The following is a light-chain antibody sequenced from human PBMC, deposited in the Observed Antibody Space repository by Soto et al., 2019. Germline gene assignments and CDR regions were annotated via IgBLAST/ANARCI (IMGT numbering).Light chain of an antibody. J-gene: IGLJ3*02. CDR1: SSNIGTNY. V-gene: IGLV1-47*01. CDR2: KNN. CDR3: SAWDGSLSGPV. Sequence: QSVLTQSPSASATPGQRVTISCSGSSSNIGTNYVYWYQQLPGTAPKLLIYKNNQRPSGVPDRFSGSKYGTSASLAIGGLPVEDEAYYLWSAWDGSLSGPVFGGGTELTVL.